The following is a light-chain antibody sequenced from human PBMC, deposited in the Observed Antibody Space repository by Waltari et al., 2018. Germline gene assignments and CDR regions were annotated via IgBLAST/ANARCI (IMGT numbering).Light chain of an antibody. J-gene: IGLJ2*01. CDR2: AVS. CDR1: SSDVGNYTR. CDR3: SSYAGSSKGV. V-gene: IGLV2-23*02. Sequence: QSALTQPASVSGSPGQSITISCTGTSSDVGNYTRVSWYQQHPGKAPKRMIYAVSKLPSGVSDRFSGSKSGDMASLTISGLQPEDEAEYFCSSYAGSSKGVFGGGTKVTVL.